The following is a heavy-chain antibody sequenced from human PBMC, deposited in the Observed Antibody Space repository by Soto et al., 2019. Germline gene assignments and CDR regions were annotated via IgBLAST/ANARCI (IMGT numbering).Heavy chain of an antibody. CDR1: GYSISRCYY. CDR3: GKLLRSSGWDIDD. J-gene: IGHJ4*02. CDR2: IYHSGST. V-gene: IGHV4-38-2*01. Sequence: SETLSLTCAVSGYSISRCYYWCCIRQPAGKGLEWIGSIYHSGSTDYTPSLKGRVTISVDTSKNQFSLQLSCVTAADTAVYYCGKLLRSSGWDIDDWGQGTPVTVSS. D-gene: IGHD6-25*01.